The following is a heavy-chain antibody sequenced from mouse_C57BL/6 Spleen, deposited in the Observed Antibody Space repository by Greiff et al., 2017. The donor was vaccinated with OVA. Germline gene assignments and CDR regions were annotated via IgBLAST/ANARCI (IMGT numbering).Heavy chain of an antibody. CDR1: GYTFTDYE. V-gene: IGHV1-15*01. J-gene: IGHJ2*01. D-gene: IGHD1-1*01. CDR2: IDPETGGT. Sequence: QVQLQQSGAELVRPGASVTLSCKASGYTFTDYEMHWVKQTPVHGLEWIGAIDPETGGTAYNQKFKGKATLTVDKSSSTAYMELRSLTSEDSAVYYCARSVTTVVATGFDYWGQGTTLTVSS. CDR3: ARSVTTVVATGFDY.